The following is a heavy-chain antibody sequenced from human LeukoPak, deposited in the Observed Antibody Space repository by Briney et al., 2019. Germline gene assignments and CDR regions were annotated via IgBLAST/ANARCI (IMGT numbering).Heavy chain of an antibody. CDR2: INHSGST. CDR1: GVSFSGYY. J-gene: IGHJ4*02. CDR3: ASGIQWTGNNY. Sequence: PSETLSLTCAVYGVSFSGYYWSWIRQPPGKGLEWIGEINHSGSTNYNPSLKSRVTMSVDTSKNHFSLKLSSVTTADTAVYYCASGIQWTGNNYWGQGTLVTVSS. V-gene: IGHV4-34*01. D-gene: IGHD3/OR15-3a*01.